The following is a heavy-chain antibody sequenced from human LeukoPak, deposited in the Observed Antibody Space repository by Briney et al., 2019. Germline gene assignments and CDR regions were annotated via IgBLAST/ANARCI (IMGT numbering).Heavy chain of an antibody. D-gene: IGHD6-19*01. CDR1: GGSISSYY. V-gene: IGHV4-59*01. J-gene: IGHJ5*02. CDR2: IYYSGST. CDR3: AKDRGGWSPPEFFHWSAP. Sequence: PSETLSLTCTVSGGSISSYYWSWIRQPPGKGLEWIGYIYYSGSTNYNPSLKSRVTISVDTSKNQFSLKLSSVTAADTAVYYCAKDRGGWSPPEFFHWSAPGGQEPLVTVPS.